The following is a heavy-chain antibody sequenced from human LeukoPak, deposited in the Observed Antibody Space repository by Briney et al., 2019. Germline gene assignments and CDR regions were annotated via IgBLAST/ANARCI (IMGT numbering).Heavy chain of an antibody. CDR2: IYYSGST. Sequence: SETLSLTCTVSGGSINSCYWSWIRQPPGKGLEWIGYIYYSGSTKYNPSLKSRVTISVDTSKNQFSLKLSSVTAADAAVYYCARDPSGSGSYFDHWGQGTLVTVSS. CDR3: ARDPSGSGSYFDH. CDR1: GGSINSCY. J-gene: IGHJ4*01. V-gene: IGHV4-59*01. D-gene: IGHD3-10*01.